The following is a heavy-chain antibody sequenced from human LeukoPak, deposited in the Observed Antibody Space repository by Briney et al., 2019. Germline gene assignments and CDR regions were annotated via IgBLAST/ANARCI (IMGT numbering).Heavy chain of an antibody. CDR3: ARDQGFLEWKEDV. CDR2: ISSSSSYI. Sequence: GALRLSCAASGFTFSSYSMNWVRQAPGNGVEWVSSISSSSSYIYYADSVKSRLTISRDNAKNSLYLQKNSLRAEDTAVYYCARDQGFLEWKEDVWGKGTTVTVSS. V-gene: IGHV3-21*01. J-gene: IGHJ6*04. D-gene: IGHD3-3*01. CDR1: GFTFSSYS.